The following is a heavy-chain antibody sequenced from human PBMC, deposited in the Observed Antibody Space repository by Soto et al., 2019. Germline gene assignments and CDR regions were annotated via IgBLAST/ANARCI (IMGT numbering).Heavy chain of an antibody. D-gene: IGHD1-26*01. CDR3: AHSTPSGSYYGYWYFDL. V-gene: IGHV2-5*02. CDR1: GFSLTTSGVG. Sequence: QITLKESGPTLVKPTQTLTLTCTSPGFSLTTSGVGVGWIRQPPGKALEWLALIYWDDDKRYSPSLKSRLTITKDTSKNQVVLTMTNMEPVDTATYYCAHSTPSGSYYGYWYFDLWGRGTLVTVSS. CDR2: IYWDDDK. J-gene: IGHJ2*01.